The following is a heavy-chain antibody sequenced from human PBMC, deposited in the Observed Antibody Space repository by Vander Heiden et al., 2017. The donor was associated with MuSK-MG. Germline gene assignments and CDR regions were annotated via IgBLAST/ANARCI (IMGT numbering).Heavy chain of an antibody. V-gene: IGHV1-24*01. CDR3: ATDLITFGGVIAPLAY. J-gene: IGHJ4*02. CDR1: GYPLTELS. Sequence: QVQLVQSGAEVKKPGASVKVSCKVSGYPLTELSMHWVRQAPGKGLEWMGGFDPEDGETIYAQKFQGRVTMTEDTSTDTAYMELNSLRSEDTAVYYCATDLITFGGVIAPLAYWGQGTLVTVSS. D-gene: IGHD3-16*02. CDR2: FDPEDGET.